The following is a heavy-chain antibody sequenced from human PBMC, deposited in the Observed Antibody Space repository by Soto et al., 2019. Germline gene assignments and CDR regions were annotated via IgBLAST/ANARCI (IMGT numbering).Heavy chain of an antibody. J-gene: IGHJ5*02. CDR2: IYWNDDK. Sequence: QITLKESGPTLVKPTQTLTLTCTFSGFSLTTSGVGVGWIRQPPGKALEWLALIYWNDDKRYSPSLRSRLTITKDTSKNQVGLAMTHIEPVDTATYYRAHHTITPATIWFEPWGLGTLVPVSS. CDR1: GFSLTTSGVG. V-gene: IGHV2-5*01. CDR3: AHHTITPATIWFEP. D-gene: IGHD1-20*01.